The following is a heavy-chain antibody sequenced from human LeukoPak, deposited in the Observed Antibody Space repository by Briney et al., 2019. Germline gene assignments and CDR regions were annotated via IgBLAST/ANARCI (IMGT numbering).Heavy chain of an antibody. CDR1: GFTFNDYA. Sequence: GGSLRLSCAASGFTFNDYAMHWVRQAPGKGLEWVSGISWNSGSKDYADSVKGRFTISRDNTKNTLYLQMNSLNPYDTAVYYCVRGNFGPAQWFAPWGQGTLVTVSS. CDR2: ISWNSGSK. J-gene: IGHJ5*02. D-gene: IGHD3/OR15-3a*01. CDR3: VRGNFGPAQWFAP. V-gene: IGHV3-9*01.